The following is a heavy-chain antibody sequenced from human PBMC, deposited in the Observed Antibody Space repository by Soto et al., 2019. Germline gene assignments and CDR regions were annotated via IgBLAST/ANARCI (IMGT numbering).Heavy chain of an antibody. CDR1: GFTFISYA. CDR3: AKTPYYYDSSGYFHFDY. CDR2: ISGSGGST. Sequence: LGGSLRLSCAASGFTFISYAMSWVRQAPGKGLEWVSAISGSGGSTYYADSVKGRFTISRDNSKNTLYLQMNSLRAEDTAVYYCAKTPYYYDSSGYFHFDYWGQGTLVTVSS. J-gene: IGHJ4*02. V-gene: IGHV3-23*01. D-gene: IGHD3-22*01.